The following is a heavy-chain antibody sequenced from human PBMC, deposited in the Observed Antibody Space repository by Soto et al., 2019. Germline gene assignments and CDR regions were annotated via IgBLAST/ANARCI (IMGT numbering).Heavy chain of an antibody. D-gene: IGHD3-22*01. V-gene: IGHV4-30-4*01. Sequence: QVQLQESGPGLVKPSQTLSLTCTVSGGSISSGDYYWSWIRQPPGKGLEWIGYIYYSGSTYYNPSLKSRVSISVDPSKNQYSLKLSAVAAADTAVYYCARDQYYDSRGYYFDYWGQGTLVTVPS. J-gene: IGHJ4*02. CDR3: ARDQYYDSRGYYFDY. CDR1: GGSISSGDYY. CDR2: IYYSGST.